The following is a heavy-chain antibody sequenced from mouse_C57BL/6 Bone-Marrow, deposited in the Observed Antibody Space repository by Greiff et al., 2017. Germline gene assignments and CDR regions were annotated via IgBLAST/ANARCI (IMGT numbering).Heavy chain of an antibody. J-gene: IGHJ4*01. Sequence: QVQLQQPGAELVKPGASVKLSCKASGYTFTSYWMHWVKQRPGQGLEWIGMIHPNSGSTNYNEKFKSKATLTVDKSSSTAYMQLSSLTSEDSAVYYCARRVWDGRSLYYYAMDYWGQGTSVTVSS. D-gene: IGHD4-1*01. CDR3: ARRVWDGRSLYYYAMDY. CDR1: GYTFTSYW. V-gene: IGHV1-64*01. CDR2: IHPNSGST.